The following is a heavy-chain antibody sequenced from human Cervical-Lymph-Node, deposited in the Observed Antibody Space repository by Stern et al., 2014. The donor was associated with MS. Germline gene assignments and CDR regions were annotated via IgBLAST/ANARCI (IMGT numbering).Heavy chain of an antibody. CDR3: AKVDGGNSGYFDY. D-gene: IGHD4-23*01. Sequence: QVQLVESGGGVVQPGRSLRLSCAASGFTFSSYGMHWVRQAPGKGLEWVAVISYDGSNKYYADSVKGRFTISRDNSKNTLYLQMNSLRAEDTAVYYCAKVDGGNSGYFDYWGQGTLVTVSS. CDR2: ISYDGSNK. CDR1: GFTFSSYG. J-gene: IGHJ4*02. V-gene: IGHV3-30*18.